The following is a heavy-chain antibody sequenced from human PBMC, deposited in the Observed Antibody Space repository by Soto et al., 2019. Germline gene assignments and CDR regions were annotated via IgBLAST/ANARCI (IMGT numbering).Heavy chain of an antibody. CDR2: IIPIFGTA. Sequence: SVKVSCKASGGTFSSYAISWVRQAPGQGLEWMGGIIPIFGTANYAQKFQGRVTITADESTSTAYMELSSLRSEDTAVYYCARTYYYDSSGYYHDAFDIWGQGTMVTVSS. CDR3: ARTYYYDSSGYYHDAFDI. V-gene: IGHV1-69*13. D-gene: IGHD3-22*01. CDR1: GGTFSSYA. J-gene: IGHJ3*02.